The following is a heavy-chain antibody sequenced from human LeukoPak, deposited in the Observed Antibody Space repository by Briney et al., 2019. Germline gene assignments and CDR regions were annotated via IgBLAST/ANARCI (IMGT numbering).Heavy chain of an antibody. CDR3: ARDYPGQGIDY. CDR1: GFTFSSYW. CDR2: IKQDGSAK. Sequence: GGSLRLSCVASGFTFSSYWMSWFRQAPGKGQEWVANIKQDGSAKYYVDSVKGRFTISRDNAKTSLYLQMNSLRAEDTAVYYCARDYPGQGIDYWGQGTLVTVSS. D-gene: IGHD3-10*01. V-gene: IGHV3-7*01. J-gene: IGHJ4*02.